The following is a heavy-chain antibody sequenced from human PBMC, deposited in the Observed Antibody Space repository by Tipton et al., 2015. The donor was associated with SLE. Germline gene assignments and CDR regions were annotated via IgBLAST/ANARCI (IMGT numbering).Heavy chain of an antibody. CDR1: GGSIGDHY. CDR2: IYFSGRS. Sequence: TLSLTCTVSGGSIGDHYWIWVRQPPGKGLEWLGYIYFSGRSNYNPSLKSRVAISVDTAKNQFSLRLSSVTAADTAVYYCARESRYYESTSYSDAFDIWGRGTTVVVSS. CDR3: ARESRYYESTSYSDAFDI. J-gene: IGHJ3*02. V-gene: IGHV4-59*11. D-gene: IGHD3-22*01.